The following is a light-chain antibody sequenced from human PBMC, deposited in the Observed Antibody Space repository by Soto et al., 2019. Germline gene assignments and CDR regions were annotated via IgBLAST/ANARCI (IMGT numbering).Light chain of an antibody. J-gene: IGKJ3*01. CDR1: QSISNY. V-gene: IGKV3-11*01. CDR3: QHRNNRPFS. Sequence: SPSTLPAYIGDRVTITCRASQSISNYLAWYQQRPGQAPRLLIYDASNRATGIPARFSGSGSGTDFTLTISGLEPEDFTIYYCQHRNNRPFSFAPGTKVDIK. CDR2: DAS.